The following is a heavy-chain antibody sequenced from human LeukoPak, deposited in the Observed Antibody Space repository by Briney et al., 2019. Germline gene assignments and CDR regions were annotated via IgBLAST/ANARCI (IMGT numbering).Heavy chain of an antibody. CDR3: ARDQVQWLVLVSWFDP. D-gene: IGHD6-19*01. CDR1: GYTFTSYY. CDR2: INPSGGST. J-gene: IGHJ5*02. Sequence: ASVKVSCKASGYTFTSYYMHWVRQAPGQGLEWMGIINPSGGSTSYAQKFQGRVTMTRDTSTSTVYMELSSLRSEDTAVYYCARDQVQWLVLVSWFDPWGQGTLVTVSS. V-gene: IGHV1-46*01.